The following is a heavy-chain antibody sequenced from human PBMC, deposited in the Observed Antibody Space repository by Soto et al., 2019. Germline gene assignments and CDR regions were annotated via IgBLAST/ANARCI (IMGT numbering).Heavy chain of an antibody. CDR1: GFTFSDHY. Sequence: GGSLRLSCAASGFTFSDHYMDWVRQAPGKGLEWVGRIRNKANSYTTEYAASVKGRFTISRDDSKNSLYLQMNSLKTDDTAVYYCARSGAWYPPDYWGQGTLVTVSS. CDR3: ARSGAWYPPDY. J-gene: IGHJ4*02. V-gene: IGHV3-72*01. D-gene: IGHD6-19*01. CDR2: IRNKANSYTT.